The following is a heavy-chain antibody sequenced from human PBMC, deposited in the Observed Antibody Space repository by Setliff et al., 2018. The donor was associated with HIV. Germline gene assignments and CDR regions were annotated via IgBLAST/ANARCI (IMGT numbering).Heavy chain of an antibody. CDR2: INHRGST. CDR3: GRAQIAARRPFDY. Sequence: ASETLSLTCAVYGGSFSNYYWSWTRQSPGKGLEWIGEINHRGSTNYSPSLKIRALISADTSKNQFSLRLTSVTAADTAIYYCGRAQIAARRPFDYWGQGTLVTVSS. CDR1: GGSFSNYY. V-gene: IGHV4-34*01. J-gene: IGHJ4*02. D-gene: IGHD6-6*01.